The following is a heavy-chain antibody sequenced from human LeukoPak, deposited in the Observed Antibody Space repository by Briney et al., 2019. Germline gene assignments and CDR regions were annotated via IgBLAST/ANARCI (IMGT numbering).Heavy chain of an antibody. CDR2: IYYSGST. J-gene: IGHJ4*02. V-gene: IGHV4-39*01. CDR1: GGSISSSSYY. Sequence: PSETLSLTCTVSGGSISSSSYYWGWIRQPPGKGLEWIGSIYYSGSTYYNPSLKSRVTISVDTSKNQFSLKLSSVTAADTAVYYCARQAARRGLDWGQGTQVTVSS. D-gene: IGHD6-6*01. CDR3: ARQAARRGLD.